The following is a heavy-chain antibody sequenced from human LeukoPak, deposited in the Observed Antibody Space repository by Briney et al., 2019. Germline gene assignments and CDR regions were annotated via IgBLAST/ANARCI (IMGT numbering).Heavy chain of an antibody. CDR3: ARVGDTLDY. D-gene: IGHD1-26*01. CDR2: IYYSGST. V-gene: IGHV4-39*01. CDR1: GGSISNSDSS. Sequence: SETLSLTCTVSGGSISNSDSSWGWIRQPPGKGLEWIGNIYYSGSTYYNPSLKSRITISIDTSKNQFSLKLGSVTAADTAVYYCARVGDTLDYWGQGTLVTVSS. J-gene: IGHJ4*02.